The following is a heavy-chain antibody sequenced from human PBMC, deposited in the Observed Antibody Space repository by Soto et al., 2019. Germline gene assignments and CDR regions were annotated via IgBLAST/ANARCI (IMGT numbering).Heavy chain of an antibody. V-gene: IGHV1-69*02. D-gene: IGHD3-10*01. CDR3: ATNYGSGSTHFDH. Sequence: QVQLVQSGAEVKKPGSSVKVSCSASAGTFDSYTISWVRQVPGQGLEWMGRIIPMLRMANFAQNFQGRVTMNADESASTAYMVLSSLRSEDTAVYFCATNYGSGSTHFDHWGQGTLVTVTS. J-gene: IGHJ4*02. CDR2: IIPMLRMA. CDR1: AGTFDSYT.